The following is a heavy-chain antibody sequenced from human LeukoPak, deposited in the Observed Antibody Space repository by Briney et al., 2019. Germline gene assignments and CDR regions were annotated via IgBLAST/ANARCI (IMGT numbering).Heavy chain of an antibody. CDR3: AREGDIVVVVAATPPSRWFDP. CDR1: GYTFTGYY. V-gene: IGHV1-2*02. CDR2: INPNSGGT. J-gene: IGHJ5*02. D-gene: IGHD2-15*01. Sequence: GASVKVSCKASGYTFTGYYMHWVRQAPGQGLEWMGWINPNSGGTNYAQKFQGRVTMTRDTSISTAYMELSRLGSDDTAVYYCAREGDIVVVVAATPPSRWFDPWGQGTLVTVSS.